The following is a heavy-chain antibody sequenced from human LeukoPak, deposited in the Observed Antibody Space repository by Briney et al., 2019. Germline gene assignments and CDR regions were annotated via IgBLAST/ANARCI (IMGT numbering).Heavy chain of an antibody. V-gene: IGHV1-18*01. CDR1: GYTFTSYG. J-gene: IGHJ4*02. Sequence: ASVKVSCTASGYTFTSYGMSWVRQAPGQGLEWMGWISAYNGNTNYAQKLQGRVTITTDTSTSTAYMELRSLRSDDTAVYYCARDRAVTTVGDFDYWGQGTLVTVSS. D-gene: IGHD4-11*01. CDR2: ISAYNGNT. CDR3: ARDRAVTTVGDFDY.